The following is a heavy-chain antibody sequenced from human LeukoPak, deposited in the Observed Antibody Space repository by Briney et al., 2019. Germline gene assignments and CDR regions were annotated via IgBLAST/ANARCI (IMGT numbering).Heavy chain of an antibody. Sequence: SETLSLTCTVSGGSISSGGHYWSWIRQHPGKGLEWIGYIYYSGSTYYNPSLKSRVTISVDTSKNQFSLKLSSVTAADTAVYYCARVAVTTSYYFDYWGQGTLVTVSS. CDR1: GGSISSGGHY. CDR2: IYYSGST. J-gene: IGHJ4*02. CDR3: ARVAVTTSYYFDY. D-gene: IGHD4-17*01. V-gene: IGHV4-31*03.